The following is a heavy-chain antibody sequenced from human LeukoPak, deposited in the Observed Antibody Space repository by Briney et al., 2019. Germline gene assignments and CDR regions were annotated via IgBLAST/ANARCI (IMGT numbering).Heavy chain of an antibody. CDR3: ARIGWYREFDY. Sequence: SETLSLTCAVYGGSFSGYYWSWIRQPPGKGLEWIGEINHSGSTNYNPSLKSRVTISVDTSKNQFSLKLSSVTAADTAVYYCARIGWYREFDYWGQGTLSPSPQ. CDR1: GGSFSGYY. D-gene: IGHD6-19*01. J-gene: IGHJ4*02. V-gene: IGHV4-34*01. CDR2: INHSGST.